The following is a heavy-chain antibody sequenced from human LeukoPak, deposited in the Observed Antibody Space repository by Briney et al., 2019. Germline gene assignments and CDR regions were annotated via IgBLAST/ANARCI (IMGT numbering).Heavy chain of an antibody. CDR3: TTDQTYYDILTGYYLDY. CDR2: IKSKTEGGTT. V-gene: IGHV3-15*01. CDR1: GFTFSNAW. D-gene: IGHD3-9*01. Sequence: GGSLRLSCAASGFTFSNAWMSWVRQAPGKGLEWVGRIKSKTEGGTTDYAAPVKGRFTISRDDSKNTLYLQMNSLKTEDTAVYYCTTDQTYYDILTGYYLDYWGQGTLVTVSS. J-gene: IGHJ4*02.